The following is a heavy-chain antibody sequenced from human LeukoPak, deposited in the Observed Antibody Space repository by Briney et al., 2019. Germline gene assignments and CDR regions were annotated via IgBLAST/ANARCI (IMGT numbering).Heavy chain of an antibody. CDR2: ISSSSSYI. Sequence: GGSLRLSCAASGFTLSSYSMNWVRQAPGKGLEWVSSISSSSSYIYYADSVKGRFTISRDNSKNTLYLQMNSLRAEDTAVYYCAKDGGYYYDSSGYYIPFQHWGQGTLVTVSS. D-gene: IGHD3-22*01. J-gene: IGHJ1*01. V-gene: IGHV3-21*04. CDR1: GFTLSSYS. CDR3: AKDGGYYYDSSGYYIPFQH.